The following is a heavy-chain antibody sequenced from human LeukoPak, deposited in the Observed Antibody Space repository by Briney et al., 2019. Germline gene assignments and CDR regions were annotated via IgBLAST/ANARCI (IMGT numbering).Heavy chain of an antibody. J-gene: IGHJ4*02. CDR2: IHYNGGT. CDR1: GCSLSSYY. D-gene: IGHD1-14*01. Sequence: SETLSLTCTGSGCSLSSYYWTWIRQPPGKGLELIGYIHYNGGTNYNPSLKSRVTLSVDTSKNQISLKLSSVTAADTAVYFCARGTAAASGSFDYWGQGTRVTVSS. V-gene: IGHV4-59*08. CDR3: ARGTAAASGSFDY.